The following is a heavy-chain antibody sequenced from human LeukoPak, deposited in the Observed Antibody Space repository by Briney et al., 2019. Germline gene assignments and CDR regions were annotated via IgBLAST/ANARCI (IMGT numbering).Heavy chain of an antibody. CDR1: GESFSGYY. CDR3: ARSSRGGYSYGYYYGMDV. V-gene: IGHV4-34*01. CDR2: INHSGST. Sequence: PSETLYLTCAVYGESFSGYYWSWIRQPPGKGLEWIGEINHSGSTTYNPSLKSRSTISVDRSKDQLSLKLSSVTAAVTAVYCCARSSRGGYSYGYYYGMDVWGKGTTVTVSS. D-gene: IGHD5-18*01. J-gene: IGHJ6*04.